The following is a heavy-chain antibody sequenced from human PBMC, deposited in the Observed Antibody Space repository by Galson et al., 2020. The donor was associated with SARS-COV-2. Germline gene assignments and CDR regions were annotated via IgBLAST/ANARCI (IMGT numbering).Heavy chain of an antibody. J-gene: IGHJ5*02. CDR1: RDSITNYY. V-gene: IGHV4-59*01. CDR2: IYYSGST. D-gene: IGHD3-10*01. Sequence: SETLSLTCSVSRDSITNYYWSWIREPPGKGLEWIGYIYYSGSTYYNPSLNSRVTISIDTSKTQFSLRLTSVTAADTAVYYCARRYSYGSGSYFWFDPWGQGALVAVAS. CDR3: ARRYSYGSGSYFWFDP.